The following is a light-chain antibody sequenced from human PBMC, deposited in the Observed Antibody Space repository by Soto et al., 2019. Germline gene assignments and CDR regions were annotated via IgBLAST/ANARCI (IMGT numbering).Light chain of an antibody. CDR2: VTS. CDR3: QQHGGSSPYT. Sequence: EVVLTQSPGTLSLSPGDRATVSCRASQTVHSSFFAWYQQKGGQAPRLLIYVTSNRAAVIPDMFSGDGSATDFSLTIVGLEPYDFAMYFCQQHGGSSPYTFGRGTRVEI. CDR1: QTVHSSF. V-gene: IGKV3-20*01. J-gene: IGKJ2*01.